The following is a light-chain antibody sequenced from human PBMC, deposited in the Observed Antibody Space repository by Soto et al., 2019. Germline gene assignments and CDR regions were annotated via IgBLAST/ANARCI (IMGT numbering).Light chain of an antibody. CDR1: SSDVGGYNY. CDR3: SLYKMNSPSVV. V-gene: IGLV2-14*01. Sequence: QSALTQPASVSGSPGQSITISCTGTSSDVGGYNYVSWYQQQPGKAPKLMIYDVSNRPSGVSNRFFGSKSGSTASLTISGLQAEDEADYYCSLYKMNSPSVVFGGGTKLTVL. CDR2: DVS. J-gene: IGLJ2*01.